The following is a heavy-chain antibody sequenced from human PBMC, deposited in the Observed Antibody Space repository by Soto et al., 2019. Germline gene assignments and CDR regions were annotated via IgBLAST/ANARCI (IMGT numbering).Heavy chain of an antibody. CDR1: GGSFSGYY. D-gene: IGHD3-9*01. CDR3: ARGSVYYDILTGYPRGFDP. CDR2: INHSGST. J-gene: IGHJ5*02. Sequence: QVQLQQWGAGLLKPSETLSLTCAVYGGSFSGYYWSWIRQPPGKGLEWIGEINHSGSTNYNPSLKSRVTISVDTSKNQFSLKLSSVTAADTAVYYCARGSVYYDILTGYPRGFDPWGQGTLVTVSS. V-gene: IGHV4-34*01.